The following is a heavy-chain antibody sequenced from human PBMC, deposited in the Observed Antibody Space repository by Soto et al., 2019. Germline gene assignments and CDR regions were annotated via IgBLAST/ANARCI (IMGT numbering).Heavy chain of an antibody. Sequence: PSETLSLTCAVSGVSISSGGYSWSWIRQPPGKGMEWIGYIYSGTTHYNPSLKSRVTISMDRSKNQVSLSLKSVTAADTAVYYCAREDSGAFFDFWGQGNLVTVS. J-gene: IGHJ4*02. CDR2: IYSGTT. V-gene: IGHV4-30-2*01. CDR3: AREDSGAFFDF. CDR1: GVSISSGGYS. D-gene: IGHD2-15*01.